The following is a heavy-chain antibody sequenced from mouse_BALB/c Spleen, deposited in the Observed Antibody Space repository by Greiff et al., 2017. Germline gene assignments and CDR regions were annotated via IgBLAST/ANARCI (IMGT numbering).Heavy chain of an antibody. CDR2: ISDGGSYT. CDR3: ARGLGSYYYAMDY. V-gene: IGHV5-4*02. CDR1: GFTFSDYY. Sequence: EVHLVESGGGLVKPGGSLKLSCAASGFTFSDYYMYWVRQTPEKRLEWVATISDGGSYTYYPDSVKGRFTISRDNAKNNLYLQMSSLKSEDTAMYYCARGLGSYYYAMDYWGQGTSVTVSS. D-gene: IGHD4-1*01. J-gene: IGHJ4*01.